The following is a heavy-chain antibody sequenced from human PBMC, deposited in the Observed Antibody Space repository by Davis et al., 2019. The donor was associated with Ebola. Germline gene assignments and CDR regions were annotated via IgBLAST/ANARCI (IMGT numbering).Heavy chain of an antibody. CDR3: AKGNYGDYIVLYYYNMDV. Sequence: ESLKISCTGSGFTFRDYYMSWIRQPPGKGLEWIGNIHYLGNTNYNPSLKSRVTMSVDTSKNQFSLKLSSVTAADTAVYYCAKGNYGDYIVLYYYNMDVWGQGTTVTVSS. J-gene: IGHJ6*02. CDR1: GFTFRDYY. D-gene: IGHD4-17*01. V-gene: IGHV4-59*01. CDR2: IHYLGNT.